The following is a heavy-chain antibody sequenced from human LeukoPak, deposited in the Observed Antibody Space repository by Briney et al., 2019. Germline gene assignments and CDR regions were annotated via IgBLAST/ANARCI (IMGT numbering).Heavy chain of an antibody. D-gene: IGHD3-10*01. V-gene: IGHV4-30-2*01. CDR2: IFHSVSS. CDR1: GDSISSGDYS. CDR3: ARELWFVNAPGSWLDP. J-gene: IGHJ5*02. Sequence: SQTLSLTCTVSGDSISSGDYSWSWIRQPSGKGLEWIGYIFHSVSSYYNPSLRSRVTISVDRSRNQFSLRLTSVTAADTAVYYCARELWFVNAPGSWLDPWGQGTLVTVSS.